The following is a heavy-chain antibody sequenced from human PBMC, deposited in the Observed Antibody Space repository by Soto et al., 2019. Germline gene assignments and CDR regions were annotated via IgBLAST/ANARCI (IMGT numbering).Heavy chain of an antibody. V-gene: IGHV1-69*01. J-gene: IGHJ3*02. D-gene: IGHD3-22*01. CDR3: ARSRRYYYDSSGSLDAFDI. CDR1: GGTFSSYA. Sequence: QVQLVQCGAEVKKPGSSVKVSCKASGGTFSSYAISWVRQAPGQGLEWMGGIIPIFGTANYAQKFQGRVTITADESTSTAYMELSSLRSEDTAVYYCARSRRYYYDSSGSLDAFDIWGQGTMVTVSS. CDR2: IIPIFGTA.